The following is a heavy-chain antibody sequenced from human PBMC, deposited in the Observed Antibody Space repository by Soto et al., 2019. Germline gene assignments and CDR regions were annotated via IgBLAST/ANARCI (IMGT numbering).Heavy chain of an antibody. D-gene: IGHD1-1*01. CDR1: GGSISSYY. V-gene: IGHV4-59*01. CDR3: ARGGGTERSYYYYGMDV. CDR2: IYYSGST. J-gene: IGHJ6*02. Sequence: SGTLSLTCTVSGGSISSYYWSWIRQPPGKGLEWIGYIYYSGSTNYNPSLKSRVTISVDTSKNQFSLKLSSVTAADTAVYYCARGGGTERSYYYYGMDVWGQGTTVTVSS.